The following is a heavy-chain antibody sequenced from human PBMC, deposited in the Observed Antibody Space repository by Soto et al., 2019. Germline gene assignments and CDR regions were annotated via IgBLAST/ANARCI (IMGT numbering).Heavy chain of an antibody. CDR2: INPNSGGT. Sequence: ASVKVSCKASGYTFTDYYMHWVRQAPGQGLEWMGWINPNSGGTNYAQKFQGWVTMTRDTSISTAYMELSRLRSDDTAVYYCARAKQLVGETENWFDPWGQGTLVTVSS. J-gene: IGHJ5*02. CDR3: ARAKQLVGETENWFDP. V-gene: IGHV1-2*04. D-gene: IGHD6-6*01. CDR1: GYTFTDYY.